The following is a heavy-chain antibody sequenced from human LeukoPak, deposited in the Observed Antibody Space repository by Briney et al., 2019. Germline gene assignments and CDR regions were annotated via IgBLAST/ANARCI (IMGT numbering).Heavy chain of an antibody. CDR3: ARHRGYYGSGSSDY. Sequence: ASVKVSCKASGYTFTSYDINWVRQATGQGLEWMGWMNPNSGNTGYAQKFQGRVTMTRNTSISTAYMELSSLRSEDTAVYYCARHRGYYGSGSSDYWGQGTLVTVSS. CDR1: GYTFTSYD. V-gene: IGHV1-8*01. D-gene: IGHD3-10*01. J-gene: IGHJ4*02. CDR2: MNPNSGNT.